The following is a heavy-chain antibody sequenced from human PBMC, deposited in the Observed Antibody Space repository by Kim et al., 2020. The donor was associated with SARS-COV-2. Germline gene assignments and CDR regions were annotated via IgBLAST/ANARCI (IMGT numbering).Heavy chain of an antibody. CDR1: GFTFSSYA. CDR2: ISGSGGST. J-gene: IGHJ4*02. CDR3: AKDWGTMIVVVIKAWNYFDY. V-gene: IGHV3-23*01. Sequence: GGSLRLSCAASGFTFSSYAMSWVRQAPGKGLEWVSAISGSGGSTYYADSVKGRFTISRDNSKNTLYLQMNSLRAEDTAVYYCAKDWGTMIVVVIKAWNYFDYWGQGTLVTVSS. D-gene: IGHD3-22*01.